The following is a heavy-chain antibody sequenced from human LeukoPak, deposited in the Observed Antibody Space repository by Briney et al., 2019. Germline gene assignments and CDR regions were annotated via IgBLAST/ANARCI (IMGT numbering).Heavy chain of an antibody. CDR2: ISYDGSNK. D-gene: IGHD3-22*01. CDR3: AKEKHYYDSSGYYCPGY. J-gene: IGHJ4*02. Sequence: PGGSLRLSCAASGFTFSSYGMHWVRQAPGKGLEWVAVISYDGSNKYYAGSVKGRFTISRDNSKNTLYLQMNSLRAEDTAVYYCAKEKHYYDSSGYYCPGYWGQGTLVTVSS. V-gene: IGHV3-30*18. CDR1: GFTFSSYG.